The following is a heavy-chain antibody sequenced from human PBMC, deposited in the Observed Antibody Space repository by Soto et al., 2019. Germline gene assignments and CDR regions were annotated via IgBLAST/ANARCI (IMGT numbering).Heavy chain of an antibody. CDR2: IWSDGSYD. CDR1: GFIFSNYA. D-gene: IGHD3-10*01. V-gene: IGHV3-33*01. CDR3: ARGTGPGSFLIDY. Sequence: QVQLVESGGGVVQPGRSLRLSCATSGFIFSNYAMHWVRQAPGQGLEWVALIWSDGSYDNYAESVKGRFTISRDNSKNTLHGQMNCLRVEDTAVYFCARGTGPGSFLIDYWGQGTLVTVSS. J-gene: IGHJ4*02.